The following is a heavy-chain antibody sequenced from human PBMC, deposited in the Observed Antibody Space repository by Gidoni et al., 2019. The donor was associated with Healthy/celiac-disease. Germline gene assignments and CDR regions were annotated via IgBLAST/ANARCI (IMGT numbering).Heavy chain of an antibody. CDR3: ARHASLDIGYYMDV. D-gene: IGHD3-16*02. CDR1: GGSISSSTYY. Sequence: QLQLQESGPGLVKPSEALSLTCPASGGSISSSTYYWVWIRQPPGKGLEWIGSIYCSGSTSYSPSLKSRVTISVDTSKNQFSLKLSSVTAADTAVYYCARHASLDIGYYMDVWGKGTTVTVSS. CDR2: IYCSGST. J-gene: IGHJ6*03. V-gene: IGHV4-39*01.